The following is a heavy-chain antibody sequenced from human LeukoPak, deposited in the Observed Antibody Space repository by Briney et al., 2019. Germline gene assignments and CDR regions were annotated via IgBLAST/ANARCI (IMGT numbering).Heavy chain of an antibody. J-gene: IGHJ4*02. CDR3: ARSPPTTVATPVY. D-gene: IGHD4-17*01. CDR2: ISSSGSTI. Sequence: PGGSLRLSCAASGFTFSDYYMSWIRQAPGKGLEWVSYISSSGSTIYYADSVKGRFTISRDNAKNSLYLQMNSLRAEDTAVYYCARSPPTTVATPVYWGQGTLVTVSS. V-gene: IGHV3-11*04. CDR1: GFTFSDYY.